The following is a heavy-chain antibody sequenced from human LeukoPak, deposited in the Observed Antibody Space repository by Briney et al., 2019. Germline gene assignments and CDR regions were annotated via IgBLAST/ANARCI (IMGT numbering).Heavy chain of an antibody. Sequence: GRSLRLSCAASGFTFSSYAMHWVRQAPGKGLEWVAVISYDGSNKYYADSVKGRLTISRDISRKTLYLQMNSLRPEDTAVYYCAKDWGVFGVAYSLDHWGQGTLVTVSS. CDR3: AKDWGVFGVAYSLDH. D-gene: IGHD3-3*01. V-gene: IGHV3-30-3*01. CDR1: GFTFSSYA. CDR2: ISYDGSNK. J-gene: IGHJ4*02.